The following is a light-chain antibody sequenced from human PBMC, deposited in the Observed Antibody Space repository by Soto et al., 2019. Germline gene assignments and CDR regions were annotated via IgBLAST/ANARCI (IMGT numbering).Light chain of an antibody. CDR3: QHSGSSPPLP. Sequence: EIVLTQSPGTLSLSPGERATLSCRASQSVSSSELAWYQQKPDQAPRLLVYSAYSRATGIPDRFSGSGSGTYFTLTIGRLEPEDFALYYCQHSGSSPPLPFGGGTKVEIK. J-gene: IGKJ4*01. CDR1: QSVSSSE. CDR2: SAY. V-gene: IGKV3-20*01.